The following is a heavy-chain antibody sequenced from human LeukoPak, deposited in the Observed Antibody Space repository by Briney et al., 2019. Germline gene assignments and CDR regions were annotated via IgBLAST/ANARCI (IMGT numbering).Heavy chain of an antibody. J-gene: IGHJ4*02. CDR2: IIPIFGTA. V-gene: IGHV1-69*05. D-gene: IGHD6-19*01. CDR3: ARDSSGWPDY. Sequence: GSSVKVSCKASGGTFSSYAISWVRQAPGQGLEWMGGIIPIFGTANYAQKFQGRVTMTRDMSTSTVYMELSSLRSEDTAVYYCARDSSGWPDYWGQGTLVTVSS. CDR1: GGTFSSYA.